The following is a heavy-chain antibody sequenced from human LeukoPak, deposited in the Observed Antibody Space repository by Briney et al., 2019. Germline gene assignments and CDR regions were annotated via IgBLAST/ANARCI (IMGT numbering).Heavy chain of an antibody. CDR1: GYTFTTSD. CDR2: LNPNSGNT. Sequence: GASVKVSCKASGYTFTTSDINWVRQATGHGLEWMGWLNPNSGNTAYAQKFQGRVIMTRNTSKSTAYMELSSLRSEDTAVYYCARSGSYPRRFDYWGQGTLVTVSS. D-gene: IGHD1-26*01. CDR3: ARSGSYPRRFDY. J-gene: IGHJ4*02. V-gene: IGHV1-8*01.